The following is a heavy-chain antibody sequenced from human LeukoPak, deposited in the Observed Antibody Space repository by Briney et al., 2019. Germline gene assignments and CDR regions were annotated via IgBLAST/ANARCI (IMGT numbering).Heavy chain of an antibody. CDR3: AKPLGRYSYGYGY. CDR2: ISGSGGST. J-gene: IGHJ4*02. D-gene: IGHD5-18*01. CDR1: GFTFSSYG. Sequence: GGSLRLSCAASGFTFSSYGMTWVRQTPGKGLEWVSSISGSGGSTYYADSVKGRFTISRDNPKNTLYLQMNSLRAEDTAVYYCAKPLGRYSYGYGYWGQGTLVTVSS. V-gene: IGHV3-23*01.